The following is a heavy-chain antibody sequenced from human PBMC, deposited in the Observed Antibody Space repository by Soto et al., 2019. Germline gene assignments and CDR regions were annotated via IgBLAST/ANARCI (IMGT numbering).Heavy chain of an antibody. J-gene: IGHJ4*02. D-gene: IGHD1-7*01. CDR2: ISAYSGKT. CDR3: ARTGELRLDS. Sequence: QVHLVQSGAEVKKPGASVRVSCKASGYTFSNYGISWVRQAPGQGLEWMGWISAYSGKTNYAQSLQVRVTMTTDTSTNTAYMELRSLTPDDTDVYYCARTGELRLDSWGQGTLVTVSS. V-gene: IGHV1-18*01. CDR1: GYTFSNYG.